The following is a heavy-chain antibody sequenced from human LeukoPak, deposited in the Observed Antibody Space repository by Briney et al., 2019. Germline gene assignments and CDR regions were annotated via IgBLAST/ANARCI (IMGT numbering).Heavy chain of an antibody. D-gene: IGHD3-10*02. V-gene: IGHV3-15*01. CDR1: GFTFTNAW. J-gene: IGHJ4*02. Sequence: GGSLRLSCAASGFTFTNAWMSWVRQAPGKVLEWTGRSKSQTDGGTTDYAAPVKGRFTISRDDSKNTVYLQMNSLRTDDTVVYYCTTLSYVGGYWGQGTLVTVSS. CDR2: SKSQTDGGTT. CDR3: TTLSYVGGY.